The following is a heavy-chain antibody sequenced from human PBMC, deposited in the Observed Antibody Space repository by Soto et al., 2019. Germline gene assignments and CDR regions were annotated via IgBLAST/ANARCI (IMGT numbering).Heavy chain of an antibody. V-gene: IGHV4-59*08. D-gene: IGHD1-26*01. CDR3: ARRYGSAIDY. J-gene: IGHJ4*02. Sequence: QVQLQESGPGLEKPSETLSLNCTVSGGSIGSCYWSWIRQPPGKGLEWIGYIYYSGSTNYNPSLRSRVTISVDTSKNQFSLKLSSVTAADTAVYYCARRYGSAIDYWGQGTLVTVSS. CDR2: IYYSGST. CDR1: GGSIGSCY.